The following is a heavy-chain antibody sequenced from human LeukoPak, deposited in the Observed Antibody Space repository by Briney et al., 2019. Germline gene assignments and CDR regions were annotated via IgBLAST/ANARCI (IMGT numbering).Heavy chain of an antibody. CDR1: GGSISSYY. CDR2: IYYSGST. J-gene: IGHJ4*02. D-gene: IGHD5-24*01. Sequence: SETLSLTCTVSGGSISSYYWSWIRQPPGKGLEWIGYIYYSGSTNYIPSLKSRVTISVDMSKNQFSLKLSSVTAADTAVYYCATSQWLSLLYYWGQGTLVTVSS. CDR3: ATSQWLSLLYY. V-gene: IGHV4-59*01.